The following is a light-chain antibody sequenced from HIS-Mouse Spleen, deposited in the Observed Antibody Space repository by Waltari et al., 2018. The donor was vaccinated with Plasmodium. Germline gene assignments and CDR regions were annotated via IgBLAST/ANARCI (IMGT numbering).Light chain of an antibody. CDR2: GAS. CDR3: QQYNNWSFT. Sequence: EIVITHSPATLSVSQGERAPLSCRASQSVSSNLAWYQQKPGQAPRLLIYGASTRATGIPARFSGSGSGTEFTLTISSLQSEDFAVYYCQQYNNWSFTFGPGTKVDIK. V-gene: IGKV3-15*01. CDR1: QSVSSN. J-gene: IGKJ3*01.